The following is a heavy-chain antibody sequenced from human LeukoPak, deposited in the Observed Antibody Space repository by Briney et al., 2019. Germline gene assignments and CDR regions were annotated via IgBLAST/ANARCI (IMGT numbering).Heavy chain of an antibody. CDR1: GFSISSGHY. D-gene: IGHD5-18*01. CDR2: VYQSGTT. V-gene: IGHV4-38-2*02. Sequence: SETLSLTCTVSGFSISSGHYWGWVRQPPGAGLEWIGSVYQSGTTYSNPSLKSRVTTSVDMSKNQFSLRLRPVTAADTAVYYCARIFIRNGYSSYFDCWGQGTLVTVSS. CDR3: ARIFIRNGYSSYFDC. J-gene: IGHJ4*02.